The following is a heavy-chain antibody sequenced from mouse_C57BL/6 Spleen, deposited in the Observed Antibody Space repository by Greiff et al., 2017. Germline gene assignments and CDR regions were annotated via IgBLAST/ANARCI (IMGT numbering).Heavy chain of an antibody. CDR3: AKDSYSNYDWYCDV. D-gene: IGHD2-5*01. V-gene: IGHV2-9*01. CDR2: IWGGGST. CDR1: GFSFTSYG. Sequence: VHLVESGPGLVAPSQSLSITCTVSGFSFTSYGVDWVRQPPGKGLEWLGVIWGGGSTNYNSALISRLSISKDNYKSPVFLKMNSLQTEDTTMYYCAKDSYSNYDWYCDVWGTGTTVTVSS. J-gene: IGHJ1*03.